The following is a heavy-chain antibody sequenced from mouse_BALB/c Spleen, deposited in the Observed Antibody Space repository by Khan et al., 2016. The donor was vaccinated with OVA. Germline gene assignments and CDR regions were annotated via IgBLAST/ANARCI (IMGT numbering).Heavy chain of an antibody. CDR2: IWTGGRT. J-gene: IGHJ1*01. Sequence: QVQLKQSGPGLVAPSQSLSITCTVSGFSLTSYGVHWVRQPPGKGLEWLGVIWTGGRTNYNSALRFRLTINKENSKNQVFLKMNNLQTDDTAMYCCARDLGNRHGYFYVWGAGTTVTVSS. V-gene: IGHV2-9*02. CDR3: ARDLGNRHGYFYV. CDR1: GFSLTSYG. D-gene: IGHD1-1*01.